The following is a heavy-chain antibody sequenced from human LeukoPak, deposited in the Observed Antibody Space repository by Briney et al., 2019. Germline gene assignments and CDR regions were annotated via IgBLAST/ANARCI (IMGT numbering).Heavy chain of an antibody. Sequence: ASVKVSCKASGYTFTSYDINWVRQATGQGLEWMGWMNPNSGNTGYAQKFQGRVTMTRNTSISTAYMELSSLRSEDTAVYYCARAMAGDYYYYYMDVWGKGTTVTISS. CDR1: GYTFTSYD. CDR3: ARAMAGDYYYYYMDV. V-gene: IGHV1-8*01. D-gene: IGHD6-19*01. J-gene: IGHJ6*03. CDR2: MNPNSGNT.